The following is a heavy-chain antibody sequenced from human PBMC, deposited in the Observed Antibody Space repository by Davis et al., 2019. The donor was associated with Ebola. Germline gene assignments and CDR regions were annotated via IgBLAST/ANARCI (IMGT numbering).Heavy chain of an antibody. CDR3: VRDLRGWGDFDY. Sequence: ASVKVSCKASGYTLVSYYAHWLRQPPGQGLEWMGIINPSGGTTTYAQKFQGRVTMTRDTSTNTLYMELNSLTSGDTAVYYWVRDLRGWGDFDYWGQGTLVTVSS. CDR1: GYTLVSYY. CDR2: INPSGGTT. V-gene: IGHV1-46*01. J-gene: IGHJ4*02. D-gene: IGHD3-10*01.